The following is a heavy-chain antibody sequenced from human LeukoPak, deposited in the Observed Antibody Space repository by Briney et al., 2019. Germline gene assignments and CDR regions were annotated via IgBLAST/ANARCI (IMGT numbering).Heavy chain of an antibody. CDR3: AKGARIEWFGPATFDI. CDR1: EFAFSTYA. J-gene: IGHJ3*02. V-gene: IGHV3-23*01. Sequence: GGSLRLSCAASEFAFSTYAMNWVRQAPGKGLEWVSSISGSGRTSYYADSVKGRVTISRDNSKNMVYLQMNSLRAEDTAVYYCAKGARIEWFGPATFDIWGQGTMVTVSS. D-gene: IGHD3-10*01. CDR2: ISGSGRTS.